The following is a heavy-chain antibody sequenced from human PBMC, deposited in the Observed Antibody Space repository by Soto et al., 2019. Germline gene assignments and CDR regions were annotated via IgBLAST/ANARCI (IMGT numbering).Heavy chain of an antibody. J-gene: IGHJ5*02. CDR1: GGSFSGYY. Sequence: QVQLQQWGAGLLKPSETLSLTCAVYGGSFSGYYWSWIRQPPGKGLEWIGEINHSGSTNYNPSLKSRGTISVDTSKNQFYLKLSSVTAADTAVYYCARVEGSSSWYRGGNWFDPWGQGTLVTVSS. CDR3: ARVEGSSSWYRGGNWFDP. CDR2: INHSGST. V-gene: IGHV4-34*01. D-gene: IGHD6-13*01.